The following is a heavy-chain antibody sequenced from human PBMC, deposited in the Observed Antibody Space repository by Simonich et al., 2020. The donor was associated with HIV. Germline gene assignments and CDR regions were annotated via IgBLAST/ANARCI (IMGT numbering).Heavy chain of an antibody. CDR2: INHRGST. CDR3: ARHHELGMGWFDP. J-gene: IGHJ5*02. V-gene: IGHV4-34*01. Sequence: QVQLQQWGAGLLKPSETLSLTCAVYGGSFSGYYWSWIRQPPGKGLEWIGEINHRGSTNYNPSLKSRVTISVDTSKNQFSLKLSSVTAADTAVYYCARHHELGMGWFDPWGQGTLVTVSS. D-gene: IGHD7-27*01. CDR1: GGSFSGYY.